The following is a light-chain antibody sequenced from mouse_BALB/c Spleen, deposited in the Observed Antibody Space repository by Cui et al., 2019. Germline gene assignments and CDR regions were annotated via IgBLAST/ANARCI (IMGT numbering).Light chain of an antibody. CDR2: WAS. V-gene: IGKV6-23*01. Sequence: DIVMIQPHKFMSTSVGDRVSITCKASQVVGTAVAWYQQKPGQSPKLLIYWASTRHTGVPDRFTGSGSGTDFTLTISNVQSEDLADYFCQQYSSYYTFGGGTKLEIK. CDR3: QQYSSYYT. CDR1: QVVGTA. J-gene: IGKJ2*01.